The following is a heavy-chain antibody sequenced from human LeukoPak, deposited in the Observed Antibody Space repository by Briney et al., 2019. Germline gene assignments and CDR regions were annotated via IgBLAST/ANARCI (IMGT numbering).Heavy chain of an antibody. J-gene: IGHJ5*02. CDR2: IYYSGST. D-gene: IGHD6-13*01. Sequence: PETLSLTCTVSGGSISSYYWSWIRQPPGKGLEWIGYIYYSGSTNYNPSLKSRVTISVDTSKNQFSLKLSSVTAADTAVYYCARDLAAAGTIDPWAREPWSPSPQ. CDR1: GGSISSYY. V-gene: IGHV4-59*01. CDR3: ARDLAAAGTIDP.